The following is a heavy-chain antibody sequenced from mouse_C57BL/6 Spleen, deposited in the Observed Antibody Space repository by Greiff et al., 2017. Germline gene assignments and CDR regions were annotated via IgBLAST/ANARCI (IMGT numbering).Heavy chain of an antibody. CDR2: IDPSDSYT. V-gene: IGHV1-69*01. CDR3: ARAPYGSSCRYAMDY. Sequence: VQLQQSGAELVMPGASVKLSCKASGYTFTSYWMHWVKQRPGQGLEWIGEIDPSDSYTNYNQKFKGKSTLTVDKSSSTAYMQLSSLTSEDSAVYYCARAPYGSSCRYAMDYWGQGTSVTVSS. J-gene: IGHJ4*01. CDR1: GYTFTSYW. D-gene: IGHD1-1*01.